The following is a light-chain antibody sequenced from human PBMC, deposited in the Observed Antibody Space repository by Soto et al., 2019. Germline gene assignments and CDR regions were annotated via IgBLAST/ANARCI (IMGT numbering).Light chain of an antibody. CDR2: GES. Sequence: EIVLTQSPGTLSLSPGEIATLSCRASQSVSSYLAWYQQKPGQAPRLLIYGESSRATGIPARFSGSGSGTDLNLTISRLEPEDFAVYYCQKYNNWPRTFGQGTKVDIK. J-gene: IGKJ1*01. CDR3: QKYNNWPRT. CDR1: QSVSSY. V-gene: IGKV3-11*01.